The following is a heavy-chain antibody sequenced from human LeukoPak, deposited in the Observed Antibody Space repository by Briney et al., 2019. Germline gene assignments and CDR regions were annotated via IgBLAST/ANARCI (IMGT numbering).Heavy chain of an antibody. CDR1: GFTFSNYA. J-gene: IGHJ3*01. V-gene: IGHV3-23*01. D-gene: IGHD4-17*01. CDR2: IRGSGGGT. CDR3: GRDPNGDYVGAFDS. Sequence: PGGSLRLSCAASGFTFSNYAMTWVRLTPGKGPDGVSSIRGSGGGTSYADSVKGRFTMSRDNSKSTLYLQMNSLRAEDTALYYCGRDPNGDYVGAFDSWGQGTLVTVSS.